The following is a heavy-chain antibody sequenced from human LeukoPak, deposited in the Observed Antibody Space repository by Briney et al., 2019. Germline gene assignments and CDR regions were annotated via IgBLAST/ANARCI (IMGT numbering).Heavy chain of an antibody. CDR2: IYYSGST. CDR1: GGSISSYY. CDR3: ARVETSRPLLGWYLDL. Sequence: SETLSLTCTVSGGSISSYYWSWIRQPPGKGLEWIGYIYYSGSTNYNPSLKSRVTISVDTSKNQFSLKLSSVTAADTAVYYCARVETSRPLLGWYLDLWGRGTLVTVSS. V-gene: IGHV4-59*01. D-gene: IGHD2-2*01. J-gene: IGHJ2*01.